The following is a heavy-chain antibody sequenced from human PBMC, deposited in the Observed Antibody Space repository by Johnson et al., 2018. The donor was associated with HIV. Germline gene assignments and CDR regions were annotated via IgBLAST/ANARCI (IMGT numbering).Heavy chain of an antibody. Sequence: QVQLVESGGGVVQPGRSLRLSCAASGFTFSSYAMHWVRQAPGKGLEWVAVISYDGSNKYYADSVKGRLTISRDNSKNTLYLQMNSLRAEDTAVYYCAREGELGRDAFDIWGQGTMVTVSS. CDR2: ISYDGSNK. J-gene: IGHJ3*02. V-gene: IGHV3-30-3*01. D-gene: IGHD1-7*01. CDR3: AREGELGRDAFDI. CDR1: GFTFSSYA.